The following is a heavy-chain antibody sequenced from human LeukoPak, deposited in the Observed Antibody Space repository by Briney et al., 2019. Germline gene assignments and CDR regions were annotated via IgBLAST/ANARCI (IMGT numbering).Heavy chain of an antibody. CDR3: ARAPRPAYYYYYGMDV. V-gene: IGHV4-34*01. CDR1: GGSFSGYY. J-gene: IGHJ6*02. CDR2: INHSGST. Sequence: PSETLSLTCAVYGGSFSGYYWSWIRQPPGKGLEWIGEINHSGSTNYNPSLKSRVTISVDTSKNQSSLNLSSVTAADTAVYYCARAPRPAYYYYYGMDVWGQGTTVTVSS.